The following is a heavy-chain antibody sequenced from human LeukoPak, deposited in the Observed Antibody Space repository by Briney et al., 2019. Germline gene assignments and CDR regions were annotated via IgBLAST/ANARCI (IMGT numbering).Heavy chain of an antibody. Sequence: GGSLRLSCAGSEFTFSSYAMSWVRQAPGKGLEWVGRIKSKTDGGTRDYAAPVKGRFTISRDDSKNTLYLQMNSLKTEDTAVYYCTTDRSSFYDFWSGYYWGQGTLVTVSS. V-gene: IGHV3-15*01. CDR3: TTDRSSFYDFWSGYY. J-gene: IGHJ4*02. D-gene: IGHD3-3*01. CDR1: EFTFSSYA. CDR2: IKSKTDGGTR.